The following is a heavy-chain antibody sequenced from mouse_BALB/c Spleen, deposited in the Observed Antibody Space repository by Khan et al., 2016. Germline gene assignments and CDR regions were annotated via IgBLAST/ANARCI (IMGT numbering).Heavy chain of an antibody. D-gene: IGHD2-4*01. J-gene: IGHJ2*01. CDR2: INPSSGYT. CDR3: AIYCDYFNC. V-gene: IGHV1-4*01. Sequence: QVQLQQSGAELARPGASVQLSCKASGYTFTSYTMPWVKPRPGQGLEWIGYINPSSGYTNYNQKFKDKATLTADKSSSTAYMQLSSLTSEDSAVXCCAIYCDYFNCWGHGTTLTVSS. CDR1: GYTFTSYT.